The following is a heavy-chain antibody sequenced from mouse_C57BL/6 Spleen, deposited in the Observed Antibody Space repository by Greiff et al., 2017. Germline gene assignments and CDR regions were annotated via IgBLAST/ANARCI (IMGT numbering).Heavy chain of an antibody. CDR3: ARYDCMDY. D-gene: IGHD2-12*01. CDR2: INPNNGGT. V-gene: IGHV1-26*01. J-gene: IGHJ4*01. CDR1: GYTFTDYY. Sequence: EVQLQQSGPELVKPGASVKISCKASGYTFTDYYMNWVKQSHGKSLEWIGDINPNNGGTSYNQKFKGKATLTVDKSSSTAYMELRSLTSEDSAVYYCARYDCMDYWGQGTSVTVSS.